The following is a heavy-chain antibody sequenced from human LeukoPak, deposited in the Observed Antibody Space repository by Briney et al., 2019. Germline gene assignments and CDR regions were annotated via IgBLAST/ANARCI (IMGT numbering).Heavy chain of an antibody. CDR3: VRDRAGGNSVWFDP. CDR2: ISSSSGTI. V-gene: IGHV3-48*02. CDR1: GLTFSSYS. J-gene: IGHJ5*02. D-gene: IGHD4-23*01. Sequence: PGGSLRLSCAAYGLTFSSYSMDCVRQAPGKGLEWISFISSSSGTIYYADSVKGRFTISRDNAKNSLYLQMNSLRDEDTAVYYCVRDRAGGNSVWFDPGGQGTLVTVSS.